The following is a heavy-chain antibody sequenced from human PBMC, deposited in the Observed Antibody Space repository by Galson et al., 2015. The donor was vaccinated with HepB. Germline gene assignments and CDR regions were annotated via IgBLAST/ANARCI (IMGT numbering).Heavy chain of an antibody. V-gene: IGHV3-30*04. J-gene: IGHJ4*02. D-gene: IGHD4-23*01. CDR3: AREYDYGGYWAFDY. CDR1: GFIVSGYV. CDR2: ISYDGSNK. Sequence: SLRLSCAASGFIVSGYVIHWVRQAPGKGLEWVAVISYDGSNKYYADSVKGRFTISRDNSRNTLYLQMNSLRAEDTAVYYCAREYDYGGYWAFDYWGQGTLVTVSS.